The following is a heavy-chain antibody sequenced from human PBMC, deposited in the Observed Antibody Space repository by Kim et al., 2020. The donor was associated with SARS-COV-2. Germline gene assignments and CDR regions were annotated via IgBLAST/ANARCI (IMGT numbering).Heavy chain of an antibody. V-gene: IGHV3-21*01. D-gene: IGHD3-22*01. J-gene: IGHJ4*02. CDR1: GFTFSSYS. CDR3: ARDRAYDSSGYYPDY. CDR2: ISSSRSYI. Sequence: GGSLRLSCAASGFTFSSYSLNGVRQAPGKGLEWVSSISSSRSYIYYADSVKGRFTISRDNAKNSLYLQMNSLRAKDTAVYYCARDRAYDSSGYYPDYWGQGTLVTVSS.